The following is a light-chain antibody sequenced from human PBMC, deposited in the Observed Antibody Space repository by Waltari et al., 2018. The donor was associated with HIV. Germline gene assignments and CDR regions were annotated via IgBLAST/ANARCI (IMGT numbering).Light chain of an antibody. Sequence: YVLTQPPSVSVAQGKKATITCAGDRIGTKRVHGYQQKSGQAPQLIIYYDSDRPSGIPERFSGSNSGSAATLTISRVEDGDEADYYCEVWDETRNRVVFGGGTKLFAL. J-gene: IGLJ2*01. CDR1: RIGTKR. CDR2: YDS. CDR3: EVWDETRNRVV. V-gene: IGLV3-21*04.